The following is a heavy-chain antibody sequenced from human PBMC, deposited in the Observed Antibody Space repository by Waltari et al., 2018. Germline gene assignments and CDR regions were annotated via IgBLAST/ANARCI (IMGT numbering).Heavy chain of an antibody. Sequence: QVQLVQSGAAVKKPGSSVKVSCKASGGTFSSYAIIWVRQAPGQGLEWMGGIIPIFGTANYAQKFQGRVTMTRDTSISTAYMELSRLRSDDTAVYYCARDDIVATIWDFDYWGQGTLVTVSS. J-gene: IGHJ4*02. D-gene: IGHD5-12*01. CDR2: IIPIFGTA. V-gene: IGHV1-69*05. CDR1: GGTFSSYA. CDR3: ARDDIVATIWDFDY.